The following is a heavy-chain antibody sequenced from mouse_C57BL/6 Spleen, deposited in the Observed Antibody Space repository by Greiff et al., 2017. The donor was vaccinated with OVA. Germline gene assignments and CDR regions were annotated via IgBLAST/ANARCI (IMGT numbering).Heavy chain of an antibody. CDR1: GFTFSDYG. D-gene: IGHD2-4*01. J-gene: IGHJ4*01. CDR3: ARRDYDGNYAMDY. V-gene: IGHV5-17*01. Sequence: DVMLVESGGGLVKPGGSLKLSCAASGFTFSDYGMHWVRQAPEKGLEWVAYISSGSSTIYYADTVKGRFTISRDNAKNTLFLQMTSLRSEDTAMYYCARRDYDGNYAMDYWGQGTSVTVSS. CDR2: ISSGSSTI.